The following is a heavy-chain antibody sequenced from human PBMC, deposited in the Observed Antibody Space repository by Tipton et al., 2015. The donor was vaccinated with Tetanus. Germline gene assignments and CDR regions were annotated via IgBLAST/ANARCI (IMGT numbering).Heavy chain of an antibody. V-gene: IGHV3-23*01. CDR2: ISGSGDST. Sequence: SLRLSCAASGFTFSSYPMSWVRQAPAKGLEWVSGISGSGDSTYYADSVKGRFTISRDNSKLYLQMNSLRAEDRAVYYCAKSRASSHYRGAFEIWGQGTMVTVSS. CDR1: GFTFSSYP. CDR3: AKSRASSHYRGAFEI. J-gene: IGHJ3*02. D-gene: IGHD3-10*01.